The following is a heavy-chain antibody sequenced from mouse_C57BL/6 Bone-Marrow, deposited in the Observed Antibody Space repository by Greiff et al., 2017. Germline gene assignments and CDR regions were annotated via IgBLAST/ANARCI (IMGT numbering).Heavy chain of an antibody. D-gene: IGHD4-1*01. Sequence: QVQLQQPGAELVMPGASVKLSCKASGYNFTSYWMHWVKQRPGQGLEWIGEIAPSDSYTNSTQKFKGKSTLTVDTSSSTAYMQLSSLTYEDTAVYYCARRKDWSYYFDYWGQGTTLTVSS. V-gene: IGHV1-69*01. CDR2: IAPSDSYT. CDR3: ARRKDWSYYFDY. CDR1: GYNFTSYW. J-gene: IGHJ2*01.